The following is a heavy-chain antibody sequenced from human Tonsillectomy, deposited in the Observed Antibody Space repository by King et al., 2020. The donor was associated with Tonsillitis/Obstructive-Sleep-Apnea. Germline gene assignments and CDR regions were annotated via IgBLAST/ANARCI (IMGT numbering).Heavy chain of an antibody. CDR2: INHSGST. Sequence: QVQLQKWGAGLLKPSEPLSLTCAVYGGSFSGYYWSWIRQPPGKGLEWIGEINHSGSTNYNPSLKSRVTISVDTSKNQFSLKLSSVTAADTAVYYCAALEYSSSYFDYWGQGTLVTVSS. J-gene: IGHJ4*02. V-gene: IGHV4-34*01. CDR3: AALEYSSSYFDY. CDR1: GGSFSGYY. D-gene: IGHD6-6*01.